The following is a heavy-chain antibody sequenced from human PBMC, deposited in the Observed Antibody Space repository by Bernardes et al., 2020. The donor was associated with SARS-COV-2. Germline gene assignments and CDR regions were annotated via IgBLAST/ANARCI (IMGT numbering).Heavy chain of an antibody. J-gene: IGHJ6*02. V-gene: IGHV3-23*01. CDR1: GFTFSSYA. CDR3: AKRIAGGYYYGMDV. D-gene: IGHD6-13*01. CDR2: ISCSGGST. Sequence: GGSLRLSCAASGFTFSSYAMSWVRQAPGKGLEWVSAISCSGGSTYYADSVKGRFTISRDNSKNTLYLQMNSLRAEDTAVYYCAKRIAGGYYYGMDVWGQGTTVTVSS.